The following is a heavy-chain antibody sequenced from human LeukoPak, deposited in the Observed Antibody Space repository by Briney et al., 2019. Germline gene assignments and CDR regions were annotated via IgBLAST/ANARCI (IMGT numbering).Heavy chain of an antibody. V-gene: IGHV7-4-1*02. Sequence: ASVKVSCKASGYTFTSYAMNWVRQAPGQGLEWMGWINTNTGNPTYAQGFTGRFVFSLDTSVSTAYLQISSLKAEDTAVYYCARDRGSGYNSPPYYYYGMDVWGQGTMVTVSS. CDR2: INTNTGNP. CDR3: ARDRGSGYNSPPYYYYGMDV. D-gene: IGHD5-24*01. CDR1: GYTFTSYA. J-gene: IGHJ6*02.